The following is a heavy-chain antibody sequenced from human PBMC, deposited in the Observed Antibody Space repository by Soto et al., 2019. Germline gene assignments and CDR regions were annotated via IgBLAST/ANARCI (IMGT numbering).Heavy chain of an antibody. D-gene: IGHD2-21*01. CDR1: GFTFSSYG. CDR2: IWYDGSNK. Sequence: QVQLVESGGGVVQPGRSLRLSCAASGFTFSSYGMHWVRQAPGKGLEWLAVIWYDGSNKYYADSLKGRFTISRDNSRNTLDLQMNSLRAEDTVVYYCARVRGDVVEEYFQHWGQGALVTVSS. V-gene: IGHV3-33*01. J-gene: IGHJ1*01. CDR3: ARVRGDVVEEYFQH.